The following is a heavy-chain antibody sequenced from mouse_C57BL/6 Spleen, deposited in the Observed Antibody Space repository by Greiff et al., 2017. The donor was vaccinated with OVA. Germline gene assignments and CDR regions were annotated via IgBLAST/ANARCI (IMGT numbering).Heavy chain of an antibody. V-gene: IGHV14-3*01. D-gene: IGHD3-3*01. J-gene: IGHJ2*01. CDR2: IDPAKGNP. Sequence: EVQLVESVAELVRPGASVKFSCTASGFTIKNTNIHWVKQRPEQGLDWIGRIDPAKGNPKYAPKFQGKAPITADTSSNTAYLQLSSLTSEDTAIYYCARGPDPGYFDYWGQGTTLTVSS. CDR1: GFTIKNTN. CDR3: ARGPDPGYFDY.